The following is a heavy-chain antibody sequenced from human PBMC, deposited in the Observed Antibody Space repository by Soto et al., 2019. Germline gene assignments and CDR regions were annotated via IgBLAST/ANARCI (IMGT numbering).Heavy chain of an antibody. J-gene: IGHJ6*03. Sequence: SETLSLTCAVYGGSFSGYYWSWIRQPPGKGLEWIGEINHSGSTNYNPSLKSRVTISVDTSKNQFSLKLGSVTAADTAVYYCARAVVVVVPAAMYYYYYYMDVWGKGTTVTVSS. CDR1: GGSFSGYY. CDR2: INHSGST. V-gene: IGHV4-34*01. D-gene: IGHD2-2*01. CDR3: ARAVVVVVPAAMYYYYYYMDV.